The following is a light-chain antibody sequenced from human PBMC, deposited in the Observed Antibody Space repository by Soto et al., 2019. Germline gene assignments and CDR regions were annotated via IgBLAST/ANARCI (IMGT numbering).Light chain of an antibody. V-gene: IGLV2-14*01. CDR1: SSDVGGYNY. Sequence: QSALTQPASVSGSPGQSITISCTGTSSDVGGYNYVSWYQQHPGKAPKLMIYEVSYRPSGVSNRFSGSKSGNTASLTISWLQAEDEADYFCSSYGSTSTRYVFGTGTKVTVL. J-gene: IGLJ1*01. CDR3: SSYGSTSTRYV. CDR2: EVS.